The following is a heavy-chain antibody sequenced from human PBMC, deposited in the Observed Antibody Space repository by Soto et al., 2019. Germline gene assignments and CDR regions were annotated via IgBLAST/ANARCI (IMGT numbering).Heavy chain of an antibody. Sequence: SETMSLTCTVSGGSISSRSYYWGWIRQHPGKGLEWIGSIYYSGSTYYNPSLKSRVTISVDTSKNQFSLKLSSVTAADTAVYYCARQYDDFWSGYYIDNWFDPWGQGTLVTVSS. CDR2: IYYSGST. CDR3: ARQYDDFWSGYYIDNWFDP. J-gene: IGHJ5*02. D-gene: IGHD3-3*01. V-gene: IGHV4-39*01. CDR1: GGSISSRSYY.